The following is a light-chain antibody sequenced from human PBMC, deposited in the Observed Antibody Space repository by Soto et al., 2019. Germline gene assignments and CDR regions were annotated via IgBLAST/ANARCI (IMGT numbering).Light chain of an antibody. Sequence: ALAQPASVSGSPGQSITISCTGTSSDIGGYKYVSWYQQHPGKAPKLIIFEVSNRPSGVSDRFSGSNSGNTASLTISGVQAEDESDYYCTSYSRYSVLVFXGGTKGSVL. J-gene: IGLJ3*02. V-gene: IGLV2-14*01. CDR1: SSDIGGYKY. CDR3: TSYSRYSVLV. CDR2: EVS.